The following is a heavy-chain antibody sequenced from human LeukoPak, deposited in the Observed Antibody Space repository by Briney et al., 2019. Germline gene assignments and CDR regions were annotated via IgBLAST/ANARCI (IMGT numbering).Heavy chain of an antibody. CDR2: IYYSGST. CDR1: GGSISSSSYY. D-gene: IGHD2-2*01. CDR3: ARTYCSSTSCYQDY. V-gene: IGHV4-39*01. Sequence: PSETLSLTCTVSGGSISSSSYYWGWIRQPPGKGLEWIGSIYYSGSTYYNPSLKSRVTISVDTSKNQFSLKLSSVTAADTAVYYCARTYCSSTSCYQDYWGQGTLVTVSS. J-gene: IGHJ4*02.